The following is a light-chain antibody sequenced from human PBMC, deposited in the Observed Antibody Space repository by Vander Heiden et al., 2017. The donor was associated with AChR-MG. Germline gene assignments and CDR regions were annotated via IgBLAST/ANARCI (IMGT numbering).Light chain of an antibody. CDR1: GSNIGANF. Sequence: HSVLTQPPPASGTPRHAAPIPFSGSGSNIGANFVHWYQQFPGRAPKLLIHTNNQRPSGVPDRFSGFKSGTSASLAISGLRSEDEAVYYCAAWDDDFWLFGGGTKLTVL. CDR3: AAWDDDFWL. J-gene: IGLJ3*02. CDR2: TNN. V-gene: IGLV1-47*01.